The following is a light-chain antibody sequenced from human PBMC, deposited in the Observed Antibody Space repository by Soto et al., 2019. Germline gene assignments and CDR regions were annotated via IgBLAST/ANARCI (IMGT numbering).Light chain of an antibody. Sequence: QSALTQPASVSGSPGQSITISCGGTSSDVGAYIYVSWYQQYPGKAPKLIIYEVNNWPSGVSGRFSGSKSDTTAYLTISGLQAEDEADYYCSSYSDSDTKVFGTGTKVTVL. CDR2: EVN. CDR1: SSDVGAYIY. V-gene: IGLV2-14*03. J-gene: IGLJ1*01. CDR3: SSYSDSDTKV.